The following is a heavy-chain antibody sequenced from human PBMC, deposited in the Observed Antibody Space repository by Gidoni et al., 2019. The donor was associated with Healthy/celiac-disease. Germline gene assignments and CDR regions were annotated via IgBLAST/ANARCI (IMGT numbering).Heavy chain of an antibody. J-gene: IGHJ6*02. V-gene: IGHV4-39*01. CDR1: GGSISSSSYY. CDR3: AGYCSGGSCRAYGMDV. CDR2: IYYSGST. D-gene: IGHD2-15*01. Sequence: QLQLQESGPGLVKPSETLSLTCTVSGGSISSSSYYWGWIRQPPGKGLEWIGSIYYSGSTYYNPSLKSRVTISVDTSKNQFSLKLSSVTAADTAVYYCAGYCSGGSCRAYGMDVWGQGTTVTVSS.